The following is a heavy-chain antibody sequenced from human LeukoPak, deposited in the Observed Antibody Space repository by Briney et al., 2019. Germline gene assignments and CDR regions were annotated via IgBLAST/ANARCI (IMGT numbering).Heavy chain of an antibody. V-gene: IGHV5-51*01. CDR3: ALGYCSSTSCYGDAFDI. CDR1: GYSFSTYW. Sequence: GESLKISCKTSGYSFSTYWIGWVRQMPGKGLEWMGIIFPGDSDTTYSPSFQGQVTISADKSISTAYLQWSSLKASDTAMYYCALGYCSSTSCYGDAFDIWGQGTMVTVSS. D-gene: IGHD2-2*01. CDR2: IFPGDSDT. J-gene: IGHJ3*02.